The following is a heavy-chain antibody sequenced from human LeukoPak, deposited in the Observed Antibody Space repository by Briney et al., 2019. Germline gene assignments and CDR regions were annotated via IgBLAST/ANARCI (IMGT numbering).Heavy chain of an antibody. V-gene: IGHV1-18*01. CDR2: ISSYNGQT. D-gene: IGHD1-14*01. CDR1: GYTFTSYG. CDR3: ARVTHRSDDALDI. Sequence: GASVKVSCKASGYTFTSYGISWVRQAPGQGLEWMGWISSYNGQTNYAQKLQGRVTMTTDTSTSTVYMELRSLTSDDTGVYYCARVTHRSDDALDIWGQGTMVTVSS. J-gene: IGHJ3*02.